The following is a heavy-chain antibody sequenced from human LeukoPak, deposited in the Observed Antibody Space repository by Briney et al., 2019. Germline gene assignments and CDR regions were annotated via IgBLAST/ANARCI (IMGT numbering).Heavy chain of an antibody. Sequence: GRSLGLSCAASGFTFSSYGMHWVRQAPGKGLEWVAVISYDGSNKYYADSVKGRFTISRDNSKNTLYLQMNSLRAEDTAVYYCAKDRGGYFDYWGQGTLVTVSS. J-gene: IGHJ4*02. CDR1: GFTFSSYG. CDR3: AKDRGGYFDY. CDR2: ISYDGSNK. V-gene: IGHV3-30*18. D-gene: IGHD2-15*01.